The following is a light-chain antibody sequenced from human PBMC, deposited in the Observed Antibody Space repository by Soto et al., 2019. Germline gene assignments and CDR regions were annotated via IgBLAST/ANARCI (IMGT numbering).Light chain of an antibody. V-gene: IGLV1-40*01. CDR1: SSNIGAGYD. J-gene: IGLJ2*01. CDR2: GNS. Sequence: QPVLTQPPSVSGAPGQRVTISCTGGSSNIGAGYDVHWYQQLPGTAPKLLIYGNSNRPSGVPDRFSGSKSGTSASLAITGLQAEDEADYYCQSYDSSLSGYVVFGGGTQLTVL. CDR3: QSYDSSLSGYVV.